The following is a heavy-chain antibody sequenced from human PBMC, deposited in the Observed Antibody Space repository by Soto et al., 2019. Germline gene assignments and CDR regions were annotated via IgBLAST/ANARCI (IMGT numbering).Heavy chain of an antibody. D-gene: IGHD2-15*01. V-gene: IGHV3-30-3*01. J-gene: IGHJ4*02. CDR2: ISYDGSNK. CDR1: GFTFSSYA. Sequence: QVQLVESGGGVVQPGRSLRLSCAASGFTFSSYAMHWVRQAPGKGLEWVAVISYDGSNKYYADSVKGRFTISRCISKNTLYLQMNSLRAEDTAVYYCARAGGLLLDYWGQGTLVTVSS. CDR3: ARAGGLLLDY.